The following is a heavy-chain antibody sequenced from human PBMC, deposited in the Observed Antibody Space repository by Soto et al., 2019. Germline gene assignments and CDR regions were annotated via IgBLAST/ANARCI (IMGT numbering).Heavy chain of an antibody. CDR2: IYYSGST. D-gene: IGHD5-12*01. J-gene: IGHJ4*02. CDR1: GGSISSYF. CDR3: ARRYGSSFDY. V-gene: IGHV4-59*08. Sequence: SETLSLTCTVSGGSISSYFWSWIRQPPGKGLEWIGYIYYSGSTNYNPSLKSRVTISVDTSKNQFSLKLSSVTAADTAVYYCARRYGSSFDYWGQGTLVTVSS.